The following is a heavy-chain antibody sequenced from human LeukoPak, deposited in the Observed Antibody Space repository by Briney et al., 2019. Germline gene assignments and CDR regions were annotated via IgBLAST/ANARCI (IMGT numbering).Heavy chain of an antibody. V-gene: IGHV3-9*01. CDR1: GFTFDDYA. J-gene: IGHJ4*02. CDR2: ISWNSGSI. Sequence: PGRSLRLSCAASGFTFDDYAMHWVRQAPGKGLEWVSGISWNSGSIGYADPVKGRFTISRDNAKNSLYLQMNSLRAEDTALYYCAKGSYSGSYYSFDYWGQGTLVTVSS. CDR3: AKGSYSGSYYSFDY. D-gene: IGHD1-26*01.